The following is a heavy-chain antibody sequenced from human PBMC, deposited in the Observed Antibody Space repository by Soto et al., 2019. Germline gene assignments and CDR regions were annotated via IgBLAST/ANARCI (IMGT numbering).Heavy chain of an antibody. D-gene: IGHD3-3*01. V-gene: IGHV3-9*01. J-gene: IGHJ4*02. CDR3: AKDFGVVIIGVGFDY. Sequence: EVQLVESGGGLVQPGRSLRLSCAASGFTFDDYAMHWVRQAPGKGLEWVSGISWNSGSIGYADSVKGRFTISSDNAKNSLYLQMNSLRAEDTALYYCAKDFGVVIIGVGFDYWGQGTLVTVSS. CDR1: GFTFDDYA. CDR2: ISWNSGSI.